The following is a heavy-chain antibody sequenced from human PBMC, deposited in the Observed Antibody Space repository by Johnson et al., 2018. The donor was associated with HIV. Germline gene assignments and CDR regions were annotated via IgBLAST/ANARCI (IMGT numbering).Heavy chain of an antibody. D-gene: IGHD6-13*01. CDR3: ANALPAYERHENSRHDRIYLCETLPWKQQIELPDVAFEI. CDR1: GFTFSSYA. V-gene: IGHV3-23*04. Sequence: VQLVESGGGVVQPGRSLRLSCAASGFTFSSYAMSWVRQAPGKGLEWVSAISGSGGNTYHADSVKGRFTISRDNPKKTLYLQMNSRRADDTAAYNCANALPAYERHENSRHDRIYLCETLPWKQQIELPDVAFEICGQGTMVTVSS. CDR2: ISGSGGNT. J-gene: IGHJ3*02.